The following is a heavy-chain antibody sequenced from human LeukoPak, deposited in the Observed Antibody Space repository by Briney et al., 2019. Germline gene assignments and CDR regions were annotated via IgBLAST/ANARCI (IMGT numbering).Heavy chain of an antibody. D-gene: IGHD2/OR15-2a*01. CDR3: ARGAMSTFARFDS. CDR1: GFSVSDHY. Sequence: GGSLRLSCVVSGFSVSDHYMSWVRQAPGKGLQWLSVIFADDLTYYEDSVKGRFTISRDRSQNTLYLQMNSLRAEDTAVYYCARGAMSTFARFDSXGXGTLVSVSS. V-gene: IGHV3-53*01. J-gene: IGHJ4*02. CDR2: IFADDLT.